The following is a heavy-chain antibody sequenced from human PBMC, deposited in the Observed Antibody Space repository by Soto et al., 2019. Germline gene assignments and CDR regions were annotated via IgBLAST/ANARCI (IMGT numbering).Heavy chain of an antibody. Sequence: QVQLVESGGGVVQPGRSLRLSCAASGFTFSSYAMHWVRQAPGKGLEWVAVISYDGSNKYYADSVKGRFTISRDNSKNTLYLQMNSLRAEDTAVYYCARDRVGVQLWWGGFDPWGQGTLVTVSS. CDR2: ISYDGSNK. CDR3: ARDRVGVQLWWGGFDP. V-gene: IGHV3-30-3*01. D-gene: IGHD5-18*01. CDR1: GFTFSSYA. J-gene: IGHJ5*02.